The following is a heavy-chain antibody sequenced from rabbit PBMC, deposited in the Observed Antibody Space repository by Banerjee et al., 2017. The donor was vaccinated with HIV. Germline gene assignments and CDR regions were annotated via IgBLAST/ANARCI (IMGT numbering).Heavy chain of an antibody. V-gene: IGHV1S43*01. J-gene: IGHJ4*01. Sequence: QQQLEESGGGLVKPGASLTLTCTASGFSLSSSYNMCWVRQAPGKGLELIACIYTSSGSTWYASWVNGRFTISRSTSLNTVDLKMTSLTAADTATYFCASSYAGYAGYGYGYYFNLWGQGTLVTVS. D-gene: IGHD6-1*01. CDR2: IYTSSGST. CDR3: ASSYAGYAGYGYGYYFNL. CDR1: GFSLSSSYN.